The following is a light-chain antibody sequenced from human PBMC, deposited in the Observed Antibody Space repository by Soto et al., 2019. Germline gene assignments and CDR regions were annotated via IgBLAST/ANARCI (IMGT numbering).Light chain of an antibody. Sequence: QSVLTQPPSVSAAPGQKVTISCSGSSSNIANNYVSWYQQLPGTAPKLLIYDNNNRPSGIPDRFSGSKSGPSATLGITGLQTGDEADYYCGTWDSSLSVVVFGGGTKLTVL. V-gene: IGLV1-51*01. J-gene: IGLJ2*01. CDR2: DNN. CDR1: SSNIANNY. CDR3: GTWDSSLSVVV.